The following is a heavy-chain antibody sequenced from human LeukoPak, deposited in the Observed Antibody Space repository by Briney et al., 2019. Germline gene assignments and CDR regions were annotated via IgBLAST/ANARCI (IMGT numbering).Heavy chain of an antibody. CDR3: AREFRRMFSSGGMDV. V-gene: IGHV3-33*01. D-gene: IGHD1-26*01. J-gene: IGHJ6*02. CDR1: GFTFSSHG. Sequence: PGRSLRLSCAASGFTFSSHGMHWVRQAPGKVLEWVAVIWYDGSNKYYADSVKGRFTISRDNSKNTLYLQMNSLRAEDTAVYYCAREFRRMFSSGGMDVWGQGTTVTVSS. CDR2: IWYDGSNK.